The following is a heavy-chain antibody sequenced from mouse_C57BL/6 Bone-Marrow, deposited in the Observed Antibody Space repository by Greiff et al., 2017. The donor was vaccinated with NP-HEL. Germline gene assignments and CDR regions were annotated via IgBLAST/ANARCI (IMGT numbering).Heavy chain of an antibody. CDR1: GYTFTSYW. Sequence: QVHVKQPGAELVRPGTSVKLSCKASGYTFTSYWMHWVKQRPGQGLEWIGVIDPSDSYTNYNQKFKGKATLTVDTSSSTAYMQLSSLTSEDSAVYYCARSLLYYDYDGWFAYWGQGTLVTVSA. D-gene: IGHD2-4*01. J-gene: IGHJ3*01. CDR3: ARSLLYYDYDGWFAY. CDR2: IDPSDSYT. V-gene: IGHV1-59*01.